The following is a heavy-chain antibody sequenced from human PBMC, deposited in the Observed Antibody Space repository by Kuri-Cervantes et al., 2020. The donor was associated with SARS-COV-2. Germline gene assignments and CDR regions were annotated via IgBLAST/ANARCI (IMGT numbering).Heavy chain of an antibody. V-gene: IGHV3-30*02. CDR3: AKDQTNWYSYFDY. CDR2: IWYDGSNK. J-gene: IGHJ4*02. CDR1: GFTFSSYG. Sequence: GESLKISCAASGFTFSSYGMHWVRQAPGKGLEWVAVIWYDGSNKYYADSVKGRFTISRDNSKNTLYLQMNSLRAEDTAVYYCAKDQTNWYSYFDYWGQGTLVTVSS. D-gene: IGHD1-7*01.